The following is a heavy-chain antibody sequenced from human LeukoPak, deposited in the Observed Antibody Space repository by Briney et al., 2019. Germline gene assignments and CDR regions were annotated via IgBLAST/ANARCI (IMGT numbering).Heavy chain of an antibody. CDR1: EYTFTAYD. V-gene: IGHV1-2*02. D-gene: IGHD3-16*01. CDR3: TRDVTGDYWFDP. CDR2: INPRSGGR. J-gene: IGHJ5*02. Sequence: ASVKVSCKASEYTFTAYDMHWVRQAPGQGLEWMGWINPRSGGRDYAQKFQGRVTMTRDTSISTAYMELCRLTSDDTAVYYCTRDVTGDYWFDPWGQGTLVTVSS.